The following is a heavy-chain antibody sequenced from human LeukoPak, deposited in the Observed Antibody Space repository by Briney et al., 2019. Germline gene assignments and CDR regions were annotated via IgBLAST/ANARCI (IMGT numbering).Heavy chain of an antibody. D-gene: IGHD2-2*01. CDR3: VKDPRIVVVPAAIGWFDP. CDR1: GFTFSSYA. V-gene: IGHV3-64D*06. J-gene: IGHJ5*02. CDR2: ISSNGGST. Sequence: QPGGSLRLSCSASGFTFSSYARHWVRQAPGKGLEYISAISSNGGSTYYADSVKGRFTISRDNSKNTLYLQMSSLRAEDTAVYYCVKDPRIVVVPAAIGWFDPWGQGTLVTVSS.